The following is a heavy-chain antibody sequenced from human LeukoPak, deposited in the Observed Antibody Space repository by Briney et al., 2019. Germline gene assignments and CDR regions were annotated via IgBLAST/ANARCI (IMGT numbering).Heavy chain of an antibody. Sequence: ASVKVSCKASGYAFTNYGISWVRQAPGQGLEWMGWISAYSGNTNYAQKFQGRVTMTTDTSTSTAYMELRSLRSDDTAVYYCASGGVATPFDYWGQGTLVTVSS. CDR3: ASGGVATPFDY. CDR2: ISAYSGNT. CDR1: GYAFTNYG. V-gene: IGHV1-18*01. D-gene: IGHD5-12*01. J-gene: IGHJ4*02.